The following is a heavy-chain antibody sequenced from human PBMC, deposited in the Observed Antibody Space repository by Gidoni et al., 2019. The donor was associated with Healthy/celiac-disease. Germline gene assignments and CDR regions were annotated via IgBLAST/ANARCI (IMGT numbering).Heavy chain of an antibody. CDR3: ARRGVGGNSDRGPEVDY. CDR2: IYYSGST. V-gene: IGHV4-39*01. J-gene: IGHJ4*02. CDR1: GGSISSSSYY. D-gene: IGHD6-19*01. Sequence: QLQLQESGPGLVKPSETLSLTCTVSGGSISSSSYYWGWIRQPPGKGLEWIGSIYYSGSTYYNPSLKSRVTISVDTSKNQFSLKLSSVTAADTAVYYCARRGVGGNSDRGPEVDYWGQGTLVTVSS.